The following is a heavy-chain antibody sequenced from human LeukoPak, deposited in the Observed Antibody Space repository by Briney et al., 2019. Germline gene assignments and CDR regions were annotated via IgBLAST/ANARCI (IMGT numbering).Heavy chain of an antibody. CDR1: GFTFSSYW. Sequence: GGSLRLSCAASGFTFSSYWMSWVRQAPGKGLEWVANIKQDGSEKYYVDSVKGRFTISRDNAKNSLYLQMNSLRAEDTAVYYCAGNIAAQPYYYYMDVWGKGTTVTVSS. J-gene: IGHJ6*03. D-gene: IGHD6-6*01. V-gene: IGHV3-7*01. CDR2: IKQDGSEK. CDR3: AGNIAAQPYYYYMDV.